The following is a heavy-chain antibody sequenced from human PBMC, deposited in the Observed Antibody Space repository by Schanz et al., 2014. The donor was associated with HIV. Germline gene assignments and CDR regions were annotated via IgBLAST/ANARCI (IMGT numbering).Heavy chain of an antibody. CDR2: IWYDGNKK. J-gene: IGHJ6*02. CDR1: GFTFSSYA. D-gene: IGHD1-1*01. CDR3: ARRDTGTLYYYYHYGMDV. V-gene: IGHV3-33*08. Sequence: QVQLVESGGGVVQPGRSLRLSCAASGFTFSSYAMHWVRQAPGKGLEWVAVIWYDGNKKYYVDSVKGRFTISRDNSKNTLFLQMNSLRGDDTAVYYCARRDTGTLYYYYHYGMDVWGQGTTVTVSS.